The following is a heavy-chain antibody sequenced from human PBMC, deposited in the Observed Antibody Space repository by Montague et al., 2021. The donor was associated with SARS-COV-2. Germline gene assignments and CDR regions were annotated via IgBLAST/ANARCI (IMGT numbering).Heavy chain of an antibody. Sequence: SETLSLTCTASGGSISSSSYYWGWIRQPPGKGLEWIGSIYYSGSTYYNPSLKSRVTISVDTSKNQFSLKLSSVTAADTAVYYCAITYYYGSGSYYWYFDLWGRGTLVTVSS. CDR1: GGSISSSSYY. D-gene: IGHD3-10*01. CDR2: IYYSGST. CDR3: AITYYYGSGSYYWYFDL. V-gene: IGHV4-39*01. J-gene: IGHJ2*01.